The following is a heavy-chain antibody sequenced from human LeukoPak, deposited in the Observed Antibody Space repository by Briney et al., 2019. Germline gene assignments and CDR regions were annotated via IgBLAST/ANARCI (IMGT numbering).Heavy chain of an antibody. V-gene: IGHV1-2*02. CDR3: ARVAYCGGDCHYYFDC. CDR1: GYTFTGYY. Sequence: ASVKVSCKASGYTFTGYYMHWVRQPPGQGLEWMGWINPKNGGTNYAQKYQGRVTMTRDTSISTAYMELSSLRSDDTAVYYCARVAYCGGDCHYYFDCWGQGTLVTVSS. J-gene: IGHJ4*02. CDR2: INPKNGGT. D-gene: IGHD2-21*02.